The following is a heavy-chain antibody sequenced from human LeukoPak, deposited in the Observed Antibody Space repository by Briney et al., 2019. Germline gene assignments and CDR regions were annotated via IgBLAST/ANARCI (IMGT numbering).Heavy chain of an antibody. D-gene: IGHD3-10*01. CDR3: AKVVDRLISFGEFEY. CDR1: GFTFSSYA. J-gene: IGHJ4*02. V-gene: IGHV3-23*01. Sequence: GGSLRLSCAASGFTFSSYAMSWVRQAPGKGLEWVSAISGSGGSTYYADSVKGRFTISRDNSKNTLYLQMSSLRAEDTAVYYCAKVVDRLISFGEFEYWGQGTLVTVSS. CDR2: ISGSGGST.